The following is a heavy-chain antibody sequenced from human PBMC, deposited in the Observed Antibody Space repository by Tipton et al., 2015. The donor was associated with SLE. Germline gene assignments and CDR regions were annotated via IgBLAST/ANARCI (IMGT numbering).Heavy chain of an antibody. D-gene: IGHD2-15*01. CDR3: ARAPPVVAATGYVDY. J-gene: IGHJ4*02. V-gene: IGHV1-18*01. CDR2: LSAYNGNT. CDR1: GYTFTSYG. Sequence: QSGAEVKKPGASVKVSCKASGYTFTSYGISWVRQAPGQGLEWMGWLSAYNGNTNYAQKLQGRVTMTTDTSTSTAYMELRSLRSEDTAVYYCARAPPVVAATGYVDYWGQGTLVTVSS.